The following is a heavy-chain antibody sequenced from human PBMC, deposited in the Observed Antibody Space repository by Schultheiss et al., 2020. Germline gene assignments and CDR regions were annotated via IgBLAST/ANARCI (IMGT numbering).Heavy chain of an antibody. J-gene: IGHJ3*02. CDR3: VRRLWGDYANAFDI. V-gene: IGHV4-30-4*01. Sequence: SETLSLTCTVSGGSISSGDYYWSWIRQPPGKGLEWIGYIYYSGSTYYNPSLKSRVIISVDTSKNQFSLKLSSVTAADTAVYYCVRRLWGDYANAFDIWGQGQMGTVSS. D-gene: IGHD4-17*01. CDR2: IYYSGST. CDR1: GGSISSGDYY.